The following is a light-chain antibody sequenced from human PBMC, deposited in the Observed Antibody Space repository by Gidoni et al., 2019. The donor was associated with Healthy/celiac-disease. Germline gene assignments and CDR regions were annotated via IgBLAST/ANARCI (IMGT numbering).Light chain of an antibody. CDR1: QSISSW. V-gene: IGKV1-5*03. CDR2: KAS. Sequence: DIQMTQSPSTLSASVGDRDTITCRASQSISSWLAWYQQKPGKAPKLLIYKASSLESGVPSRFSGSGSGTEFTLTISSLQPDDFATYYCQQYNSYLLTFXGXTKVEIK. J-gene: IGKJ4*01. CDR3: QQYNSYLLT.